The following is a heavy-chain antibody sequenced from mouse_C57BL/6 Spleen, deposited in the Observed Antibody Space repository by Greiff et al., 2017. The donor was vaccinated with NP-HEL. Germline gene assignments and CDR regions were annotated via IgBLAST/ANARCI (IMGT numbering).Heavy chain of an antibody. CDR1: GYTFTSYW. CDR2: IDPSDSYT. D-gene: IGHD1-1*01. J-gene: IGHJ2*01. CDR3: ASGVPLRYFDY. Sequence: QVQLQQPGAELVMPGASVKLSCKASGYTFTSYWMHWVKQRPGQGLEWIGEIDPSDSYTNYNQKFKGKSTLTVDKSSSTAYMQLSSLTSEDSAVYYCASGVPLRYFDYWGQGTTLTVSS. V-gene: IGHV1-69*01.